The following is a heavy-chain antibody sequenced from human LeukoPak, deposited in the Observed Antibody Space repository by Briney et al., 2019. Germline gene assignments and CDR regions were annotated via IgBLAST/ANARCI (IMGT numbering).Heavy chain of an antibody. CDR1: GGSISSYY. D-gene: IGHD3-10*01. J-gene: IGHJ5*02. V-gene: IGHV4-4*07. CDR2: IYTSGST. CDR3: ARDGVYYYGSGSYYGNWFDP. Sequence: PSETLSLTCTVSGGSISSYYWSWIRQPPGKGLEWIGRIYTSGSTNYNPSLKSRVTMSVDTSKNQFSLKLSSVTAADTAVYYCARDGVYYYGSGSYYGNWFDPWGQGTLVTVSS.